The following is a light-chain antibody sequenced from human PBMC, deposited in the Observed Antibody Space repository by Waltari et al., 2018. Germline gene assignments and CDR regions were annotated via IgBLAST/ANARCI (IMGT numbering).Light chain of an antibody. CDR3: SSYAGSILVI. CDR1: SSTTRSIT. J-gene: IGLJ2*01. V-gene: IGLV1-44*01. Sequence: QSVLTQPPSASATPGQRVTISCSGRSSTTRSITLNWYHQLPGTAPKPLIYSNNQRPSGVPDRFSGSKSGTSASLTVSGLQTEDEADYYCSSYAGSILVIFGGGTKLTVL. CDR2: SNN.